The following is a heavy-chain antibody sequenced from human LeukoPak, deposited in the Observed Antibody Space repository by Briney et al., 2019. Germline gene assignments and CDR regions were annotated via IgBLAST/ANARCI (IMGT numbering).Heavy chain of an antibody. CDR3: ARDSGSSWHTFDY. CDR2: ISYDGSNK. J-gene: IGHJ4*02. CDR1: GFTFSSYG. Sequence: GSLRLSCAASGFTFSSYGMHWVRQAPGKGLEWVAVISYDGSNKYYADSVKGRFTISRDNSKNTLYLQMNSLRAEDTAVYYCARDSGSSWHTFDYWGQGTLVTVSS. V-gene: IGHV3-30*03. D-gene: IGHD6-13*01.